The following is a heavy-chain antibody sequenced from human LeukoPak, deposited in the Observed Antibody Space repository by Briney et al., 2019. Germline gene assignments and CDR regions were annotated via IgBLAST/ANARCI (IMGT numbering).Heavy chain of an antibody. CDR3: QYESSGLDAFDI. V-gene: IGHV3-48*03. CDR2: ICCCGSTK. D-gene: IGHD3-22*01. Sequence: GGSLTLSCAASGFSFSSYEMHWVRQAPGKGLEWVACICCCGSTKYYADSLKGRFTISRDNARNALYLQMNSLRAEDTAVYYCQYESSGLDAFDIWGQGAMVTVSS. CDR1: GFSFSSYE. J-gene: IGHJ3*02.